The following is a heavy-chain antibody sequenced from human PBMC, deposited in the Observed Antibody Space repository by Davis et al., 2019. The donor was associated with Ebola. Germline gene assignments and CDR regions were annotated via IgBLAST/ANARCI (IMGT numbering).Heavy chain of an antibody. CDR3: AKDSSSSSINWFDP. V-gene: IGHV3-23*01. Sequence: GGSLRLSCAASGLTFSSYAMSWVRQAPGKGLEWVSAISGSGGSTYYADSVKGRFTISRDNSKNTLYLQMNSLRAEDTAVYYCAKDSSSSSINWFDPWGQGTLVTVSS. CDR1: GLTFSSYA. J-gene: IGHJ5*02. D-gene: IGHD6-6*01. CDR2: ISGSGGST.